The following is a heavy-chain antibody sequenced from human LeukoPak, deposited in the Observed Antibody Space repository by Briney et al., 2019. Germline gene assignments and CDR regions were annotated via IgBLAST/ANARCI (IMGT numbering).Heavy chain of an antibody. V-gene: IGHV3-21*01. CDR3: ARDREMGTIRNGFDV. CDR1: GFPFSAYS. J-gene: IGHJ3*01. CDR2: ISTSSSYI. Sequence: GGPLRLSCAASGFPFSAYSLNWVRQAPGKALEWFSSISTSSSYIYYADSVKGRFTVSRDNAKNSLFLQMNSLRAEDTALYYCARDREMGTIRNGFDVWGQGTIVSVSS. D-gene: IGHD5-24*01.